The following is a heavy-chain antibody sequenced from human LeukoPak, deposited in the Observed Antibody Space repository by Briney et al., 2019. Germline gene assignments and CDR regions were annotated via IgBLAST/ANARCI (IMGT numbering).Heavy chain of an antibody. CDR3: ATPQSRPFNWFDP. J-gene: IGHJ5*02. CDR1: GFTFSRHA. Sequence: GGSLRLSCAASGFTFSRHAMTWVRQAPGKGLEWVSAISGSGGSTYYADSVKGRFTISRDNSKNTLYLQMNSLRAEDTAVYYCATPQSRPFNWFDPWGQGTLVTVSS. V-gene: IGHV3-23*01. CDR2: ISGSGGST.